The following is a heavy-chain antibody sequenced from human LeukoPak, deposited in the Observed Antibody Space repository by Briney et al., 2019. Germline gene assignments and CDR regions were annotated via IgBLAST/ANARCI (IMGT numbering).Heavy chain of an antibody. J-gene: IGHJ4*02. V-gene: IGHV3-48*04. D-gene: IGHD3-16*01. CDR3: VREVGRPKTFYFDS. CDR2: ISETI. CDR1: GFVFSRDN. Sequence: PGGSLRLSCIASGFVFSRDNMNWVRQAPGKGLEWVAHISETIYHADSVQGRFTISRDNAKNSLYLQMSNLRVDDTAMYYCVREVGRPKTFYFDSWGRGTPVTVSS.